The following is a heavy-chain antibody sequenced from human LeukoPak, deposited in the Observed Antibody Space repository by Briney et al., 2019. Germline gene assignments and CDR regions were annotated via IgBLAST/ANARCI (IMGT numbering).Heavy chain of an antibody. CDR3: ARSGYNAYGFFDY. CDR1: GYTFTSYW. V-gene: IGHV5-51*01. Sequence: GESLKISCKGSGYTFTSYWIAWVRHMPGKGLEWMGIIYPGDSDTRYSPSFQGQVTISADKSISTAYLQWSSLKASDTAVYYCARSGYNAYGFFDYWGQGTLVTVSS. D-gene: IGHD5-12*01. CDR2: IYPGDSDT. J-gene: IGHJ4*02.